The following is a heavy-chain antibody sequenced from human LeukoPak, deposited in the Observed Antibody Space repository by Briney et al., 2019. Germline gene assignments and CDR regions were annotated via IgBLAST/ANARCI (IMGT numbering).Heavy chain of an antibody. J-gene: IGHJ4*02. CDR2: IWYDGSNK. CDR3: VREARGYHYTYFDY. V-gene: IGHV3-33*01. CDR1: GFTFSSYG. D-gene: IGHD5-18*01. Sequence: GRSLRLSCAASGFTFSSYGMHWVRQAPGKGLEWVAVIWYDGSNKYYAGSVKGRFTVSREDAKNSLYLQMNSLRAGDTAVYYCVREARGYHYTYFDYWGQGSLVTVSS.